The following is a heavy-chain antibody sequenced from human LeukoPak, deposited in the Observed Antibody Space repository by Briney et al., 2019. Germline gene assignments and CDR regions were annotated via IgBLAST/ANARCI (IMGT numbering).Heavy chain of an antibody. CDR3: ARVSCTSTSCPGWLDP. D-gene: IGHD2-2*01. V-gene: IGHV4-59*01. CDR2: IYYSGTT. J-gene: IGHJ5*02. Sequence: KPSETLSLTRTGSGGSISSYYWSWIRQAPGKGLDWVGYIYYSGTTNYNPSLKRRVPISLDTSKKQLSLKLSSVTAADTAVYYCARVSCTSTSCPGWLDPWGQGTLVTVSS. CDR1: GGSISSYY.